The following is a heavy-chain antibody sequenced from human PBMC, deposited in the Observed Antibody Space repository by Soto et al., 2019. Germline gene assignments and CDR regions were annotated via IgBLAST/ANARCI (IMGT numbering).Heavy chain of an antibody. J-gene: IGHJ6*02. CDR3: AREGMPRPYYYYGMDV. CDR2: IWYDGSNK. CDR1: GFTFSSYV. Sequence: GGSLRLSCAASGFTFSSYVMHWVRQAPGKGLEWVAVIWYDGSNKYYADSVKGRFTISRDNSKNTLYLQMNSLRAEDTAVYYCAREGMPRPYYYYGMDVWGQGTTVTV. D-gene: IGHD2-2*01. V-gene: IGHV3-33*01.